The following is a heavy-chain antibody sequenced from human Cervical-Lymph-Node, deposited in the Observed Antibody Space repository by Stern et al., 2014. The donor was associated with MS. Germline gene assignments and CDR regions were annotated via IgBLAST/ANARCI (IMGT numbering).Heavy chain of an antibody. D-gene: IGHD3-16*02. V-gene: IGHV1-18*01. CDR3: ARDRDHRLDV. CDR2: ISVHSGNT. CDR1: GYTFTSNG. J-gene: IGHJ3*01. Sequence: DQLVESGAEVKKPGASVKVSCKASGYTFTSNGISWVRQAPGQGLEWMGWISVHSGNTNYAQSLQGRFTMTTDTSTRTAYMELRSLRSDDTAMYYCARDRDHRLDVWGQGTMVTVSS.